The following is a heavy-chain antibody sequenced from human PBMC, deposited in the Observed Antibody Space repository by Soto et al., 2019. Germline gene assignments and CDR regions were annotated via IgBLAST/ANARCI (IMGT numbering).Heavy chain of an antibody. CDR3: ARASGYYDTSGYYGAFYYYGMDV. D-gene: IGHD3-22*01. CDR1: GFTFSDSD. V-gene: IGHV3-48*02. CDR2: ISASSSTI. J-gene: IGHJ6*02. Sequence: PGGSLRLSCAASGFTFSDSDINWVRQAPGKGLEWVSYISASSSTIYYADSVKGRFTISRDNAKNLLYLQMNSLRDEDTAVYYCARASGYYDTSGYYGAFYYYGMDVWGQGTTVTVSS.